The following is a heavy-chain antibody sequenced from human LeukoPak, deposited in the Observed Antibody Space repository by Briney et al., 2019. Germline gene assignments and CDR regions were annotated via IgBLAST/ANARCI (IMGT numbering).Heavy chain of an antibody. D-gene: IGHD4-17*01. J-gene: IGHJ4*02. V-gene: IGHV3-30*18. Sequence: GSLRLSCATSGFTFSSYGMHWVRQAPGKGLEWVAVISYDGSNKYYADSVKGRFTISRDNSKNTLYLQMNSLRAEDTAVYYCAKDSTVTAFDYWGQGTLVTVSS. CDR1: GFTFSSYG. CDR3: AKDSTVTAFDY. CDR2: ISYDGSNK.